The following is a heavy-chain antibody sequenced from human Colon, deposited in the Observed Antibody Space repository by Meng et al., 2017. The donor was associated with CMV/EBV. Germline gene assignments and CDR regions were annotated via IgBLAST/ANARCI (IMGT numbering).Heavy chain of an antibody. D-gene: IGHD1-14*01. J-gene: IGHJ4*02. V-gene: IGHV4-59*01. Sequence: VHLRESARGLLQPSETLSPTGISSGGSISGYYWNWIRQSPGKGLEWIGYIYYKGGNGGTYYNPSLKSRVTMSVDTSKNQFSLKMTSVTAADTAVYYCVRDKSNRLDFWGQGTLVTVSS. CDR2: IYYKGGNGGT. CDR1: GGSISGYY. CDR3: VRDKSNRLDF.